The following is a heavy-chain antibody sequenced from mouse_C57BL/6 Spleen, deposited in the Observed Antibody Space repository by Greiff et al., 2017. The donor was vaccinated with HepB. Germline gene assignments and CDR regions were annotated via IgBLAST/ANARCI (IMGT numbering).Heavy chain of an antibody. J-gene: IGHJ2*01. V-gene: IGHV1-15*01. D-gene: IGHD2-4*01. Sequence: QVQLQQSGAELVRPGASVTLSCKASGYTFTDYEMHWLKQTPVHGLEWIGAIDPETGGTAYNQKFKGKAILTADKSSSTAYMELRSLTSEDSAVYYCTRKGAGYDYDAVDYWGQGTTLTVSS. CDR2: IDPETGGT. CDR3: TRKGAGYDYDAVDY. CDR1: GYTFTDYE.